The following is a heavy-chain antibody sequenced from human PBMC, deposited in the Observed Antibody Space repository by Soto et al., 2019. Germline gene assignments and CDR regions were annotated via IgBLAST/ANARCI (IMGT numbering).Heavy chain of an antibody. J-gene: IGHJ5*02. V-gene: IGHV4-59*01. D-gene: IGHD7-27*01. CDR3: ARGGNELGP. CDR2: IYYSGST. Sequence: QVQLQESGPGLVKPSETLSLTCTVSGGSIRSYYWSWIRQPPGEGLEWIGYIYYSGSTNYNPSLKSRVTISVDTSNNQFSLKLSSVTAADTAVYYCARGGNELGPWGQGTLVTVSS. CDR1: GGSIRSYY.